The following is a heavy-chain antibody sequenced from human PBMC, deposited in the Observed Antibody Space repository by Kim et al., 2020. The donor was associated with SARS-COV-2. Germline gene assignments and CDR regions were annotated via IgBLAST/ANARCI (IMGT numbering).Heavy chain of an antibody. D-gene: IGHD2-21*02. V-gene: IGHV4-39*01. CDR3: ARARCGNLLNWFDP. J-gene: IGHJ5*02. CDR2: MHHSGST. Sequence: SETLSLTCTVSGDSISSSSYYWGWIRQPPGKGLEWIGTMHHSGSTSYSPSLKSRVTISVDTSKNQFSLKLSSVTAADTAVYHFARARCGNLLNWFDPWG. CDR1: GDSISSSSYY.